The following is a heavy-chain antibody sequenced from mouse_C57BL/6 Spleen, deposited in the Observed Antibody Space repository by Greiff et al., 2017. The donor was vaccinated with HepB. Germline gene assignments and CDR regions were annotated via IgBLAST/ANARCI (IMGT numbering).Heavy chain of an antibody. V-gene: IGHV5-16*01. J-gene: IGHJ4*01. CDR3: AREDYGNYEGYAMDY. CDR2: INYDGSST. CDR1: GFTFSDYY. Sequence: EVNVVESEGGLVQPGSSMKLSCTASGFTFSDYYMAWVRQVPEKGLEWVANINYDGSSTYYLDSLKSRFIISRDNATNILYLQMSSLKSEDTATYYCAREDYGNYEGYAMDYWGQGTSVTVAS. D-gene: IGHD2-1*01.